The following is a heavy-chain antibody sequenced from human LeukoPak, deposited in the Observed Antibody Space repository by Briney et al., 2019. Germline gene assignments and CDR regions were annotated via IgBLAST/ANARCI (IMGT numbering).Heavy chain of an antibody. V-gene: IGHV1-18*01. D-gene: IGHD1-26*01. J-gene: IGHJ4*02. CDR2: ISAYNGNT. CDR3: ARGEYFDS. Sequence: ASVTVSFKSSGYTCTIYGISWVRQGPGQGLEWMGWISAYNGNTNYAQRLQGRVTMTTDTSTSTAYMELRSLRSDDTAVYYCARGEYFDSWGQGTLVTVSS. CDR1: GYTCTIYG.